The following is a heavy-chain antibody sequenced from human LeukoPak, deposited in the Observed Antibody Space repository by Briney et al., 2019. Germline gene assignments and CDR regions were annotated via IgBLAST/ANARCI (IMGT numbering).Heavy chain of an antibody. J-gene: IGHJ4*02. V-gene: IGHV3-74*01. CDR2: MNSDGSST. D-gene: IGHD6-13*01. Sequence: PGGSLRLSCAASGFTFRSYWMHWVRQAPGKGLVWVSRMNSDGSSTTYADSVKGRFTISRDNAKHTLYLQMNSLRAEDTAVYYCAREFSSWFSMDYWGQGTLVTVSS. CDR1: GFTFRSYW. CDR3: AREFSSWFSMDY.